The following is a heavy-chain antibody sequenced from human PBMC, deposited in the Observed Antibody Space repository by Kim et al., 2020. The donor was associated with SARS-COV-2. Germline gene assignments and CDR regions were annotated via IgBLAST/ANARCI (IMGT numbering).Heavy chain of an antibody. V-gene: IGHV4-4*07. D-gene: IGHD3-10*01. CDR3: ARDEGRGALRY. Sequence: TNYNPSLKSRVTMSVDTSKNQFSLKLSSVTAADTAVYYCARDEGRGALRYWGQGTLVTVSS. CDR2: T. J-gene: IGHJ4*02.